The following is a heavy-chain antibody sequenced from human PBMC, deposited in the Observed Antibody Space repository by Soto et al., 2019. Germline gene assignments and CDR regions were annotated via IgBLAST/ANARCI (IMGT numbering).Heavy chain of an antibody. Sequence: EVQLVESGGGLVQPGGSLRLSCAASGFTFSSYWMSWVRQAPGKGLEWVANIKQDGSEKYYVDSVKGRFTISRDNAKNSLYLQMNSLRADDTAVYYCARDRYNWNLLPDYYYYMGVWGKGTTLTVSS. V-gene: IGHV3-7*01. CDR2: IKQDGSEK. J-gene: IGHJ6*03. D-gene: IGHD1-7*01. CDR3: ARDRYNWNLLPDYYYYMGV. CDR1: GFTFSSYW.